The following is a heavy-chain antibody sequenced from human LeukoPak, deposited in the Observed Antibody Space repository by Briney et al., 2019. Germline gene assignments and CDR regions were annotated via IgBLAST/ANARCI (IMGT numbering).Heavy chain of an antibody. D-gene: IGHD3-10*01. J-gene: IGHJ4*02. CDR2: ISGSGGST. CDR1: GFTFSSYA. CDR3: AKDEAGYYGSGTFDY. V-gene: IGHV3-23*01. Sequence: GGSLRLSCAASGFTFSSYAMSWVRQAPGKGLEWVSAISGSGGSTYYADSVKGRFTISRDNSKNTLYLQMNSLGAEDTAVYYCAKDEAGYYGSGTFDYWGQGTLVTVSS.